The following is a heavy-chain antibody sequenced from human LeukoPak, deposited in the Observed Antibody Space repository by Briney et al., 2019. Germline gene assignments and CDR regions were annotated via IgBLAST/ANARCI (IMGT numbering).Heavy chain of an antibody. CDR3: ITLRLGY. Sequence: GGSLRLSCAASGFTFSDYYMTWIRQAQGRGLEWIGRIKTKADGATTDYAAPAKGRFTISRDDSKNTLYLQMYSLKTEDTAVYYCITLRLGYWGQGTQVTVSS. CDR1: GFTFSDYY. CDR2: IKTKADGATT. J-gene: IGHJ4*02. V-gene: IGHV3-15*01.